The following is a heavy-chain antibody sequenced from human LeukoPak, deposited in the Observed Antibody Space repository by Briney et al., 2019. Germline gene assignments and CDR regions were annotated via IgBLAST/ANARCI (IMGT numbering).Heavy chain of an antibody. CDR1: GFPFSSHA. J-gene: IGHJ3*02. D-gene: IGHD2-15*01. V-gene: IGHV3-66*01. CDR3: ARDCGGSCYSYAFDI. Sequence: PGGSLRLSCAASGFPFSSHAMSWVRQPPGKGLEWVSVIYSGGCTYYADSVKGRFTISRDNSKNTLYLQMNSLRAEDTAVYYCARDCGGSCYSYAFDIWGQGTMVTVSS. CDR2: IYSGGCT.